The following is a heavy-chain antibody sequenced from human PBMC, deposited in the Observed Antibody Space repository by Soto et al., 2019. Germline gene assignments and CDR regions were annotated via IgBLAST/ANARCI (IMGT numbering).Heavy chain of an antibody. J-gene: IGHJ4*02. CDR3: ASGIQLWLRRINNGYSG. CDR2: IIPMFGTA. CDR1: GGTFSTYA. V-gene: IGHV1-69*12. D-gene: IGHD5-18*01. Sequence: QGQLVQSGAEVKKPESSVKVSCKAPGGTFSTYAISWVRQAPGQGLEWMGGIIPMFGTANYAQRFQDRVTITADESTNTVYMELRSLRSEDTAVYFCASGIQLWLRRINNGYSGWGQGTLVSVSS.